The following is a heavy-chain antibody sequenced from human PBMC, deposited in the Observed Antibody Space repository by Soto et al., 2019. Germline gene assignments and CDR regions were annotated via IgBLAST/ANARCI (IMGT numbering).Heavy chain of an antibody. Sequence: SETLSLTCTVSGGSISSSSYYWGWIRQPPGERLELIGSIYYSGSTYYTPSLKSRVSICVDTSKSPFSLKLSRVNAADTAVYFCASDLRRWGGPGAFDIWGQGTRGTVS. CDR3: ASDLRRWGGPGAFDI. CDR1: GGSISSSSYY. V-gene: IGHV4-39*01. D-gene: IGHD1-26*01. J-gene: IGHJ3*02. CDR2: IYYSGST.